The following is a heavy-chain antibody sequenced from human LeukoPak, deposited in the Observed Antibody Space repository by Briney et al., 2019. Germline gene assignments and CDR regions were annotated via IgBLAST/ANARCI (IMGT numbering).Heavy chain of an antibody. CDR3: ATTSSGQYYFDY. CDR1: GFTFSSYA. Sequence: PGGSLRLSCAASGFTFSSYAMSWVRQAPGKGLEWVSAISGSGGSTYYADSVKGRFTISRDNAKNSLYLQMNSLRAEDTAVYYCATTSSGQYYFDYWGQGTLVTVSS. D-gene: IGHD6-19*01. CDR2: ISGSGGST. V-gene: IGHV3-23*01. J-gene: IGHJ4*02.